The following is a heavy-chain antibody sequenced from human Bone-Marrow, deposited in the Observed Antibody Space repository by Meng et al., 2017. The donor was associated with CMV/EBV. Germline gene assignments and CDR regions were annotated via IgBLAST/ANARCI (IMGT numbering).Heavy chain of an antibody. Sequence: GGSLRLTCAAPGFTFSSYEMNWVRQAPGKGLEWVSYISSSGSTIYYADSVKGRFTISRDNAKNSLYLQMNSLRAEDTAVYYCARGQLNYYYYYGMDFWGQGTTVTVSS. D-gene: IGHD6-6*01. CDR2: ISSSGSTI. V-gene: IGHV3-48*03. CDR1: GFTFSSYE. J-gene: IGHJ6*02. CDR3: ARGQLNYYYYYGMDF.